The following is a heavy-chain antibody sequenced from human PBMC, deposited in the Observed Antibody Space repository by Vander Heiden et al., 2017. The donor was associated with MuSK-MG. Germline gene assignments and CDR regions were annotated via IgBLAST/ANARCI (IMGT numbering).Heavy chain of an antibody. Sequence: QVQLVESGGGVVQPGRSLRLSCAASGFTFSSYAMHWVRQAPGKGLEWVAVISYDGSNKYYADSVKGRFTISRDNSKNTLYLQMNSLRAEDTAVYYCARVALGTMVRGVTGAFDIWGQGTRVTVSS. D-gene: IGHD3-10*01. J-gene: IGHJ3*02. CDR1: GFTFSSYA. CDR2: ISYDGSNK. CDR3: ARVALGTMVRGVTGAFDI. V-gene: IGHV3-30-3*01.